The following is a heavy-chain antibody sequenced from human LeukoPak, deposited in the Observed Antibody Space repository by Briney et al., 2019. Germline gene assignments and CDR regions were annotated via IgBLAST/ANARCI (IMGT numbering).Heavy chain of an antibody. CDR2: IYNGVNT. Sequence: SETLSLTYTVSGASVSSASYWTWIRQPPGKGVEWIAHIYNGVNTNYNPSLKSRVTISVDTSKNQFSLRLNSVTAADTAVYYCARSRAFNSGAFDPWGQGTLVTVSS. CDR3: ARSRAFNSGAFDP. V-gene: IGHV4-61*01. CDR1: GASVSSASY. D-gene: IGHD1-26*01. J-gene: IGHJ5*02.